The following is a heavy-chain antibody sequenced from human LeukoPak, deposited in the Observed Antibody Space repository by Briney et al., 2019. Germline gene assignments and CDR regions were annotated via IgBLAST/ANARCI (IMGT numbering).Heavy chain of an antibody. D-gene: IGHD3-16*01. J-gene: IGHJ4*02. CDR3: ARRDYDYVWGSYSL. V-gene: IGHV3-64*01. CDR2: INSDGDST. Sequence: GGSPRLSCAASGFIFSNYAMHWVRQAPGKGLEYVSSINSDGDSTYYASSVKGRFTMSRDNSKNTLYLQMGSLRAEDMAVYYCARRDYDYVWGSYSLWGQGTLVTVSS. CDR1: GFIFSNYA.